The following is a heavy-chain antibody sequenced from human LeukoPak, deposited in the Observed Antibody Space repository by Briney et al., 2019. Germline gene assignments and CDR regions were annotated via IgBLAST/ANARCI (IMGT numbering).Heavy chain of an antibody. J-gene: IGHJ4*02. CDR1: GDSISTYY. D-gene: IGHD2-15*01. CDR3: VSSSPRYCTGGTCYSSRGFDY. V-gene: IGHV4-59*01. Sequence: SETLSLTCTVSGDSISTYYWSWIRQSPGKGLEWIAYIYYRGTTNYNPSLKSGVTISADTSKTQFSLILSSVTAADTAVYYCVSSSPRYCTGGTCYSSRGFDYWGQGALVTVSS. CDR2: IYYRGTT.